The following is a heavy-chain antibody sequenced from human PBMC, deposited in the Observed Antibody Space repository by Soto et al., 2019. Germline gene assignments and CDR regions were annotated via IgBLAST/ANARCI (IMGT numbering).Heavy chain of an antibody. V-gene: IGHV3-30-3*01. J-gene: IGHJ4*02. Sequence: QVQLVESGGGVVQPGRSLRLSCAASGFTFSSYAMHWVRQAPGKGLEWVAVISYDGSNKYYADSVKGRFTISRDNSKNTLYLQMNSLRAEDTAVYYCARDKGIAAAGTSWAPLVYWGQGTLVTVSS. CDR2: ISYDGSNK. CDR1: GFTFSSYA. D-gene: IGHD6-13*01. CDR3: ARDKGIAAAGTSWAPLVY.